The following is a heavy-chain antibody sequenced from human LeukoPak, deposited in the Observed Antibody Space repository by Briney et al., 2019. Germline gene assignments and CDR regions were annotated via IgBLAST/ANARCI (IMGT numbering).Heavy chain of an antibody. D-gene: IGHD2-15*01. CDR3: ATTPDIVVVVAATSDY. Sequence: GGSLRLSCAASGFTFSSYAMSWVRQAPGKGLEWVSAISGSGGSTYYADSVKGRFTISRDNSKNTLYLQMNSLRAEDTAVYYCATTPDIVVVVAATSDYWAQGTLVTVSS. CDR2: ISGSGGST. J-gene: IGHJ4*02. CDR1: GFTFSSYA. V-gene: IGHV3-23*01.